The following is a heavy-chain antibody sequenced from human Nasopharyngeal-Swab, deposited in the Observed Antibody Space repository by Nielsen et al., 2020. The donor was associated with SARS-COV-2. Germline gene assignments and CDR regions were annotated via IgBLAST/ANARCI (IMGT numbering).Heavy chain of an antibody. D-gene: IGHD3-10*01. V-gene: IGHV3-7*03. J-gene: IGHJ5*02. CDR3: ARDPITMVQGGLNWFDP. CDR2: IKQDGSEK. CDR1: GFTFSSYW. Sequence: GGSLRLSCAASGFTFSSYWMSWVRQAPGKGLEWVANIKQDGSEKYYVDSVKGRFTISRDNAKNSLYLQMNSLRAEDTAVCYCARDPITMVQGGLNWFDPWGQGTLVTVSS.